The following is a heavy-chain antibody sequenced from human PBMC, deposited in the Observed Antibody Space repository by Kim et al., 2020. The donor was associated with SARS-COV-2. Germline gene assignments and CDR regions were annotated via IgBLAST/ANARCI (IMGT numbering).Heavy chain of an antibody. V-gene: IGHV3-23*01. D-gene: IGHD2-21*02. CDR3: ARTLGVVVTTIRGAFDL. CDR1: GFTFSNYV. J-gene: IGHJ3*01. CDR2: IGGNAART. Sequence: GGSLRLSCAASGFTFSNYVMTWVRQAPGKGLEWVSTIGGNAARTYYADSVKDRFTISRDNSKNTLYLQMNSLRAEDTAVYHCARTLGVVVTTIRGAFDLWGQGTMVSVSS.